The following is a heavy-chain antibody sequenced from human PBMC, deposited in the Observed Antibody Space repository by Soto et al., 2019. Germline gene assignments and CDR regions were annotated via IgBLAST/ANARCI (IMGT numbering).Heavy chain of an antibody. CDR3: AREGGIVGATAADY. CDR1: GGSTSSGGYY. CDR2: IYYSGST. V-gene: IGHV4-31*03. J-gene: IGHJ4*02. Sequence: QVQLQESGPGLVKPSQTLSPTCIVSGGSTSSGGYYWSWIRQHPGKGLEWIGYIYYSGSTYYNPSLKSRVTISVDTSKNQFSLKMSSVTAADTAVYYCAREGGIVGATAADYLGQGTLVTVSS. D-gene: IGHD1-26*01.